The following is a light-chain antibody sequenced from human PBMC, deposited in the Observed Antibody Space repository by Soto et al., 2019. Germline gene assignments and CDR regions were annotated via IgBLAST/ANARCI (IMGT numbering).Light chain of an antibody. V-gene: IGLV3-21*04. CDR3: QVWDLSSGHREV. CDR2: YDT. Sequence: SYVLTQPPSVAVAPGETARISCGGNNIGSKSLFWYQQKAGQAPLLVIYYDTNRPSGIPARFSGSNSGNTATLTISGVEVGDEAAYYCQVWDLSSGHREVFGGGTKLTVL. J-gene: IGLJ2*01. CDR1: NIGSKS.